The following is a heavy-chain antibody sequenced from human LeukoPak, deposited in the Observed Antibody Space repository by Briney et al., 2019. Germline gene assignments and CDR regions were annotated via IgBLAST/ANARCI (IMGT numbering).Heavy chain of an antibody. CDR2: IYYSGST. CDR1: GGSISSSSYY. D-gene: IGHD4-11*01. J-gene: IGHJ6*04. Sequence: PSETLSLTCTVSGGSISSSSYYWGWIRQPPGKGLEWIGSIYYSGSTYYNPSLKSRVTISVDTSKNQFSLKLSSVTAADTAVYYCARPDYSNYLRYYTMDVWGKGTTVTVSS. V-gene: IGHV4-39*07. CDR3: ARPDYSNYLRYYTMDV.